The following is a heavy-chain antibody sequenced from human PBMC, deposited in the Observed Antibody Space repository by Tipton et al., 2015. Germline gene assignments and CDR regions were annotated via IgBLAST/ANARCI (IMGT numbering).Heavy chain of an antibody. CDR1: GFTFTYYT. CDR3: ARVSLTTVTTPDY. V-gene: IGHV3-21*01. CDR2: ISSSSTYI. D-gene: IGHD4-17*01. Sequence: SLRLSCAASGFTFTYYTVNWVRQAPGKGLEWVSSISSSSTYIFYADSVRGRFTISRDNAKNSLYLQMNSLRAEDTAVYYCARVSLTTVTTPDYWGQGTLVTVSS. J-gene: IGHJ4*02.